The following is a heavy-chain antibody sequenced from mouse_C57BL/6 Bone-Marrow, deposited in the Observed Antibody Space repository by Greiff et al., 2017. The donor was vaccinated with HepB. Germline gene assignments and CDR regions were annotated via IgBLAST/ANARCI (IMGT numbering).Heavy chain of an antibody. J-gene: IGHJ3*01. CDR3: ARGGYDYDGAWFAY. Sequence: DVQLQESGPGLVKPSQSLSLTCSVTGYSITSGYYWNWIRQFPGNKLEWMGYISYDGSNNYNPSLKNRISITRDTFKNQFFLKLNSVTTEDTATYYCARGGYDYDGAWFAYWGQGTLVTVSA. D-gene: IGHD2-4*01. CDR2: ISYDGSN. V-gene: IGHV3-6*01. CDR1: GYSITSGYY.